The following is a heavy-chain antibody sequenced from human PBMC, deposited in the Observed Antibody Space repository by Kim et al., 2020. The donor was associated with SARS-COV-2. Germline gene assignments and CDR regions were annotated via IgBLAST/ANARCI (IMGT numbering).Heavy chain of an antibody. CDR2: IWYDGSNK. CDR1: GFTFSSYG. D-gene: IGHD6-6*01. CDR3: ARDQGNQQLGSHDAFDI. J-gene: IGHJ3*02. Sequence: GGSLRLSCAASGFTFSSYGMHWVRQAPGKGLEWVAVIWYDGSNKYYADSVKGRFTISRDNSKNTLYLQMNSLRAEDTAVYYCARDQGNQQLGSHDAFDIWGQGTMVTVSS. V-gene: IGHV3-33*08.